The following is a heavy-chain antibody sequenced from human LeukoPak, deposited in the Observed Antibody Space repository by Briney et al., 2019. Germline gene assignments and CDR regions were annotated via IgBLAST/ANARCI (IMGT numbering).Heavy chain of an antibody. V-gene: IGHV3-7*01. Sequence: GGSLRLSCAASGFTFSSYWMSWVRKAPGKGLEWVANIKQDGSEKYYVDSVKGRFTISRDNAKNSLYLQMNSLRAEDTAVYYCARSYYYDSSGYYRGVAFDIWGQGTMVTVSS. CDR1: GFTFSSYW. CDR3: ARSYYYDSSGYYRGVAFDI. J-gene: IGHJ3*02. CDR2: IKQDGSEK. D-gene: IGHD3-22*01.